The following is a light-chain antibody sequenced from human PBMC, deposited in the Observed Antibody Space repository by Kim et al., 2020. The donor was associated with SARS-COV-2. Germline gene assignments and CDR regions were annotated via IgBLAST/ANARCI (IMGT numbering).Light chain of an antibody. CDR3: SSFTRSSTLKV. CDR1: SSDIGGYDY. J-gene: IGLJ2*01. V-gene: IGLV2-14*03. Sequence: QSITISCTGTSSDIGGYDYVSWYQQHPGKAPRLIIYDVSSRPSGVSNRFSGSKSGSTASLTISGLQAEDEADYYCSSFTRSSTLKVFGGGTKLTVL. CDR2: DVS.